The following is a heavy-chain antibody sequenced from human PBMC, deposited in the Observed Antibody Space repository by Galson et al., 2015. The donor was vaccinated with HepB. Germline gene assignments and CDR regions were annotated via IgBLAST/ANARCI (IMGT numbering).Heavy chain of an antibody. Sequence: SLRLSCAASGFTFSSYAMSWVRQAPGKGLEWVSAISGSGGSTYYADSVKGRFTISRDNSKNTLYLQMNSLRAEDTAVYYCAEGAYYDSSGYYDYWGQGTLVTVSS. V-gene: IGHV3-23*01. CDR3: AEGAYYDSSGYYDY. CDR1: GFTFSSYA. J-gene: IGHJ4*02. D-gene: IGHD3-22*01. CDR2: ISGSGGST.